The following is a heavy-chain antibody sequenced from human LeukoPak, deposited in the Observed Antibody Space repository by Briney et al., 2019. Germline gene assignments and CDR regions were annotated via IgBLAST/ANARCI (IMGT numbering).Heavy chain of an antibody. CDR1: GFTVSSYG. V-gene: IGHV3-30*02. J-gene: IGHJ6*03. Sequence: GGSLRLSCAAAGFTVSSYGMHWVRHAPGKGLGWVAFIRYDGSNKYYADSVKGRFTISRDNSKNTLYLQMNSLRVEDTAVYYCAKDMNRRVTYYMDVWGKGTTVTISS. CDR2: IRYDGSNK. D-gene: IGHD4-23*01. CDR3: AKDMNRRVTYYMDV.